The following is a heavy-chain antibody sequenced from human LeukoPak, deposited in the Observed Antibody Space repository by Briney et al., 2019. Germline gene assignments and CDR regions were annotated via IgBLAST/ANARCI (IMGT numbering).Heavy chain of an antibody. CDR2: IYYSGST. D-gene: IGHD3-9*01. Sequence: SETLSLTCTVSGGSISSYYWSWIRQPPGKGLEWIGYIYYSGSTNYNPSLKSRVTISVDTSKNQFSLKLSSVTAADTAVYYCARSVVRAELRYFDWLLADYYYYGMDVWGQGTTVTVSS. J-gene: IGHJ6*02. CDR1: GGSISSYY. CDR3: ARSVVRAELRYFDWLLADYYYYGMDV. V-gene: IGHV4-59*08.